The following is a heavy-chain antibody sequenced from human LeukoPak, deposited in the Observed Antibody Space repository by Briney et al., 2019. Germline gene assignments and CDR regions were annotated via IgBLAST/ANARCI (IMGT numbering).Heavy chain of an antibody. V-gene: IGHV1-2*02. Sequence: PEASVKVSCKASGYTFTGYYMHWVRQAPGQGLEWMGWINPNSGGTNYAQKFQGRVTMTRDASISTAYMELSRLRSDDTAVYYCASTSGDTAMVSDAFDIWGQGTMVTVSS. CDR3: ASTSGDTAMVSDAFDI. CDR1: GYTFTGYY. CDR2: INPNSGGT. D-gene: IGHD5-18*01. J-gene: IGHJ3*02.